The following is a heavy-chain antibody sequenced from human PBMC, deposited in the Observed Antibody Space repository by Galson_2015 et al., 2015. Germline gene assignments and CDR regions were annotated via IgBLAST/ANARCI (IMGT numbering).Heavy chain of an antibody. V-gene: IGHV1-69*04. Sequence: SVKVSCKASGGTFSSYAISWVRQAPGQGLEWMGRIIPILGIANYAQKFQGRVTITADKSTSTAYMELSSLRSEDTAVYYCARDFGVYGSGRSYYYYYGMDVGGQGTRSPSP. D-gene: IGHD3-10*01. J-gene: IGHJ6*02. CDR3: ARDFGVYGSGRSYYYYYGMDV. CDR2: IIPILGIA. CDR1: GGTFSSYA.